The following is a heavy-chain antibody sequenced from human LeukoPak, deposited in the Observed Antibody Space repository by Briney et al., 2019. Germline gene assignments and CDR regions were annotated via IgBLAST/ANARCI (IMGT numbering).Heavy chain of an antibody. J-gene: IGHJ4*02. CDR3: AGVPPVETATTYLDY. Sequence: SETLSLTCTVSGGSISSYYWGWIRQPPGKGLEWIGYIYYSGSTNYNPSLKSRVTISVDTYKNQFSLGLSSVTAADPAVFYWAGVPPVETATTYLDYWGQGTLVTVSS. D-gene: IGHD5-24*01. CDR1: GGSISSYY. CDR2: IYYSGST. V-gene: IGHV4-59*01.